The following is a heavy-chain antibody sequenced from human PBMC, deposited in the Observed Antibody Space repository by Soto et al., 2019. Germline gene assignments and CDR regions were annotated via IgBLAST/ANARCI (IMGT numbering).Heavy chain of an antibody. CDR1: GFTFSSYA. CDR3: AKVFSPEGGNYFDY. V-gene: IGHV3-23*01. J-gene: IGHJ4*02. Sequence: PGGSLRLSCAASGFTFSSYAMSWVRQAPGKGLEWVSAISGSGGRTYYADPVKGRFTISRHNDKNTVFLEMNGLRAEDTAVYYCAKVFSPEGGNYFDYWGQETLVTVSS. CDR2: ISGSGGRT.